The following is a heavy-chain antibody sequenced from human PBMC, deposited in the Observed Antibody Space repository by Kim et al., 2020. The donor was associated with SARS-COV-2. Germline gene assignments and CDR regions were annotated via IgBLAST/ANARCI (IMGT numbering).Heavy chain of an antibody. Sequence: SETLSLTCSVSGGSIRSGGKFWTWIRQHPAKGLEWIGYISYSGNSHYSPSLRSRVSTSLQTSENQFSLELTSVTAADTAVYYCARGQPLDYGGQGILFTV. D-gene: IGHD2-2*01. J-gene: IGHJ4*02. CDR1: GGSIRSGGKF. CDR3: ARGQPLDY. V-gene: IGHV4-31*03. CDR2: ISYSGNS.